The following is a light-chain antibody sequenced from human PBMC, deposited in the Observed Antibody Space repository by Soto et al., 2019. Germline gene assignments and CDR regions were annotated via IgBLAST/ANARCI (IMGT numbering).Light chain of an antibody. V-gene: IGKV3-20*01. J-gene: IGKJ1*01. CDR3: QQYGSSPWT. Sequence: EIVLTQSPGTLSLSPGERATLSCSASQSVRSSYLAWYQQKPGQAPRLLIYGASSRATGIPDRFSGSGSGTDFTLTISRLEPEDFAVYYCQQYGSSPWTFGQGTKVEIK. CDR2: GAS. CDR1: QSVRSSY.